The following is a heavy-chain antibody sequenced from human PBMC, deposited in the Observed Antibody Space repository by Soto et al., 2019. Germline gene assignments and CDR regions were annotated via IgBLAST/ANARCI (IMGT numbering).Heavy chain of an antibody. D-gene: IGHD3-3*01. V-gene: IGHV4-30-4*08. CDR1: GVSISSVDYH. CDR2: IYSTGST. CDR3: ARRPNDNCLSAYSFDS. Sequence: SETLSVTGAVSGVSISSVDYHWVWIRKPPGKGLEWVGDIYSTGSTYSNPSLGRRVSLSARTSKNQLSLELSSVTATDTAVYYCARRPNDNCLSAYSFDSWRPGTLDTVSS. J-gene: IGHJ5*01.